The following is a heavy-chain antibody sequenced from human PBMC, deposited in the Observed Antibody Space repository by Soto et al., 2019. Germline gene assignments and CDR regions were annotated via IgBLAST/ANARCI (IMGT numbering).Heavy chain of an antibody. Sequence: SETLSLTCAVYGGSFSGYYWSWIRQPPGKGLEWIGEINHSGSTNYNPSLKSRVTISVEMSKNQFSLKLSSVTAADTAVYYCAREGWGSSIAVWGLGWDYYFDYWGQGTLVTVSS. CDR3: AREGWGSSIAVWGLGWDYYFDY. V-gene: IGHV4-34*01. J-gene: IGHJ4*02. D-gene: IGHD6-19*01. CDR1: GGSFSGYY. CDR2: INHSGST.